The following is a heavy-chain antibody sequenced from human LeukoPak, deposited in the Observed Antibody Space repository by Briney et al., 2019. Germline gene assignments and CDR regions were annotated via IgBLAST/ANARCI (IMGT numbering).Heavy chain of an antibody. CDR2: IYPGDSDT. V-gene: IGHV5-51*03. CDR1: GYGFTSYW. J-gene: IGHJ4*02. D-gene: IGHD3-22*01. CDR3: ARRLRGYYDSSGYYSFDY. Sequence: PGESLKISCKGSGYGFTSYWIGWVRQMPGKGLEWMGIIYPGDSDTRYSPSFQGQVTISADKSISTAYLQWSSLKASDTAMYYCARRLRGYYDSSGYYSFDYWGQGTLVTVSS.